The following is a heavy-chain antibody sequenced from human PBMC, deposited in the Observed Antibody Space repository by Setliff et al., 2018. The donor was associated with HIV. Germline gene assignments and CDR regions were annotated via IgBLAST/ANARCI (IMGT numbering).Heavy chain of an antibody. D-gene: IGHD6-13*01. CDR3: ARHDSSSWYFGWFDP. V-gene: IGHV3-7*03. J-gene: IGHJ5*02. CDR1: GFTFSSYW. CDR2: IKQDGSEK. Sequence: PGGSLRLSCAASGFTFSSYWMSWVRQAPGKGLEWVANIKQDGSEKYYVDSVKGRFTISRDNAKNSLYLQMNSLRAEDTAVYYCARHDSSSWYFGWFDPWGQGTLVTVSS.